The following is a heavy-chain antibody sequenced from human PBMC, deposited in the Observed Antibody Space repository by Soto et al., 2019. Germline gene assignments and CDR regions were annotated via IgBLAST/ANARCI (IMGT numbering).Heavy chain of an antibody. D-gene: IGHD6-13*01. CDR1: GFTFSSYA. CDR2: ISYDGSNK. Sequence: QVQLVESGGGVVQPGRSLRLSCAASGFTFSSYAMHWVRQAPGKGLEWVAVISYDGSNKYYADSVKGRFTISRDNSKNTLYLQMNSLRAEDTAVYYCARDISYIAAAGTPEFYYYGMDVWGQGTTVTVSS. CDR3: ARDISYIAAAGTPEFYYYGMDV. V-gene: IGHV3-30-3*01. J-gene: IGHJ6*02.